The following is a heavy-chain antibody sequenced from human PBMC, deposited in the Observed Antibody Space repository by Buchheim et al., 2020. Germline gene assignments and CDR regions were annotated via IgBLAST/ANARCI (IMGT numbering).Heavy chain of an antibody. D-gene: IGHD2-15*01. V-gene: IGHV4-34*01. CDR3: ARGPRDIVVVVAARGAFDI. CDR2: INHSGST. J-gene: IGHJ3*02. CDR1: GGSFSGYY. Sequence: QVQLQQWGAGLLKPSETLSLTCAVYGGSFSGYYWSWIRQPPGKGLEWIGEINHSGSTNSNPSLKSRVTISVDTSKNQFSLKLSSVTAADTAVYYCARGPRDIVVVVAARGAFDIWGQGT.